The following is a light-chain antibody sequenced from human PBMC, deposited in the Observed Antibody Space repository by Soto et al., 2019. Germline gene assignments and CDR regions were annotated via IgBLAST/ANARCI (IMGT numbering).Light chain of an antibody. CDR3: QQSYSIRYT. V-gene: IGKV1-39*01. J-gene: IGKJ2*01. CDR2: AAS. Sequence: DIQMAQSPSSLSASVGDRVTITCRASQTISRHLNWYQQKPGKAPKILMYAASNLQSGVPSRFSVGGSGTDFNLTISSLQPGDSATYYYQQSYSIRYTLGQGTQLEIK. CDR1: QTISRH.